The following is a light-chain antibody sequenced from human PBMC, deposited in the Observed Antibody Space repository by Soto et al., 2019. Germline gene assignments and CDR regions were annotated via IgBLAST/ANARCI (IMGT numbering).Light chain of an antibody. CDR1: QTISRW. J-gene: IGKJ1*01. CDR2: NAS. V-gene: IGKV1-5*03. Sequence: DIQMTQSPSTLSGSVGDRVTITCRASQTISRWLAWYQQKPGKAPMRLLYNASTLKRGDPSRFSGSGSGTEFTLNISSLQPDDFGTYSCQPYNSYWKFGQGTKVDIK. CDR3: QPYNSYWK.